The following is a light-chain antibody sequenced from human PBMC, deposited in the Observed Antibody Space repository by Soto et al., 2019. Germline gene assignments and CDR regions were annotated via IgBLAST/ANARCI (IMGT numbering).Light chain of an antibody. V-gene: IGKV1-9*01. CDR2: AAS. Sequence: DIQLTQSPSFLSASVGDRVTITCRASQGISSYLAWYQQKPGKAPKLLIYAASTLQSGVPSRFSGSGSGTEFTRTISSLQPEDFATYYCQQLNSYLGIHTFGPGTKVDIK. J-gene: IGKJ3*01. CDR3: QQLNSYLGIHT. CDR1: QGISSY.